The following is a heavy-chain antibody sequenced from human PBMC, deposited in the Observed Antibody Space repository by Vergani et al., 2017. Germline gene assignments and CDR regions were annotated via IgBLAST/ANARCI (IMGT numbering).Heavy chain of an antibody. D-gene: IGHD3-10*01. CDR3: ARVWYYYGSGSYLWYFDL. CDR2: IYTSGST. CDR1: GGSISSYY. J-gene: IGHJ2*01. Sequence: QVQLQESGPGLVKPSETLSLTCTVSGGSISSYYWSWIRQPAGKGLEWIGRIYTSGSTNYNPSLKSRVTMSVDTSKNQFSLKLSSVTAADTAVYYCARVWYYYGSGSYLWYFDLWGRGTLVTVSS. V-gene: IGHV4-4*07.